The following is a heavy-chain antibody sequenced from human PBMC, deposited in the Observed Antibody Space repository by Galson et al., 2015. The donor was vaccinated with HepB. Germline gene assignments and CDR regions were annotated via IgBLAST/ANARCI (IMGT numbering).Heavy chain of an antibody. Sequence: SVKVSCKASGFTFISYAMHWVRQAPGQRLEWMGWINAGNGNTKYSQKFQGRVTITRDTSANTAYMEVSSLRSEDTAVYYCASGGSGWYDPLDAFDIWGQGTMVTVSS. CDR1: GFTFISYA. D-gene: IGHD6-19*01. V-gene: IGHV1-3*01. CDR3: ASGGSGWYDPLDAFDI. CDR2: INAGNGNT. J-gene: IGHJ3*02.